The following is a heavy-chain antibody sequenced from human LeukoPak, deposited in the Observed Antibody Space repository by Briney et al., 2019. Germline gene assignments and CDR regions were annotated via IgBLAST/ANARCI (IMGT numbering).Heavy chain of an antibody. J-gene: IGHJ4*02. CDR1: GGSISSYY. V-gene: IGHV4-59*08. D-gene: IGHD4-23*01. Sequence: ASETLSLTCTVSGGSISSYYWSWMRQPPGKGLEWIGHNYYSGSTNYNPSLKRRVTISVDTSKNQFSLKLSSVTAADTAVYYCARRHYGGNSFYFDYWVQGTLVTVCS. CDR2: NYYSGST. CDR3: ARRHYGGNSFYFDY.